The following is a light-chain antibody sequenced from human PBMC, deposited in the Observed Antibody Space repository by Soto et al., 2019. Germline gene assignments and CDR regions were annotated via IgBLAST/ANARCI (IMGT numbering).Light chain of an antibody. CDR3: QQYGSSPQRT. CDR2: GAS. CDR1: QSVSSSY. V-gene: IGKV3-20*01. Sequence: ETMMTQSPGTLSLSPGERATLSCRASQSVSSSYLAWYQQKPGQAPRLLIYGASSRATGIPDRFSGSGSGTDFTLTISRLEPEDFAVYYCQQYGSSPQRTFGQGTKVDIK. J-gene: IGKJ1*01.